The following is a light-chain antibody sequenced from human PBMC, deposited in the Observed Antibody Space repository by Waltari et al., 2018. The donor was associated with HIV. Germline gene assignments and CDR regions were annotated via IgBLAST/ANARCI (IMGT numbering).Light chain of an antibody. CDR1: KLGDKY. Sequence: LTQPPSVSVSPGQTASIPCSGDKLGDKYACWYQQKPGQSPVLVIYKDGKRPSGIPERFSGFNSGNTATLTISGTQAMDEADYYCQAWDSDTPKVFGGGTKLTVL. J-gene: IGLJ2*01. CDR3: QAWDSDTPKV. CDR2: KDG. V-gene: IGLV3-1*01.